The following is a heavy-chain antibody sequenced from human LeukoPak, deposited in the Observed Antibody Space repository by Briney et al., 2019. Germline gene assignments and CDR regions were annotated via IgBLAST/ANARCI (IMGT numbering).Heavy chain of an antibody. V-gene: IGHV4-31*03. CDR2: IYYSGST. D-gene: IGHD4-17*01. Sequence: SETLSLTCTVSGGSISSGGYYWSWIRQHPGKGLEWIGYIYYSGSTNYNPSLKSRVTISVDTSKNQFSLKLSSVTAADTAVYYCARGAGGDYGDDSSNLFDPWGQGTLVTVSS. CDR3: ARGAGGDYGDDSSNLFDP. J-gene: IGHJ5*02. CDR1: GGSISSGGYY.